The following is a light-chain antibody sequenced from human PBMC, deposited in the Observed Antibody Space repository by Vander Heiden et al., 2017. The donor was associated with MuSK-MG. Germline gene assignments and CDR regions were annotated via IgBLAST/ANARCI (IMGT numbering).Light chain of an antibody. Sequence: SVLTPPPSVSAAPGQKVTISCSGSSSNIGNNYVSWYQQLPGTAPKLLIYENNKRPSGIPDRFSGSKSGTSATLGSTGLQTGDEADYYCGTWDSSLSAWVFGGGTKLTVL. CDR1: SSNIGNNY. CDR3: GTWDSSLSAWV. V-gene: IGLV1-51*02. CDR2: ENN. J-gene: IGLJ3*02.